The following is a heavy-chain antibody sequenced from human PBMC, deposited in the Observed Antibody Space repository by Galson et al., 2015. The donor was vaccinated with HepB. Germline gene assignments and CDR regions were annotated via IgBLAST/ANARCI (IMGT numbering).Heavy chain of an antibody. Sequence: SLRLSCAASGFTFSNAWMNWVRQAPGKGLEWVGRIKSKTDGGTTDYAAPVKGRFTISRDDSKNTLYLQMNSLKTEDTAVYYCTTSSRITMIVVVRKQPLVPQNNDAFDIWGQGTMVTVSS. CDR1: GFTFSNAW. D-gene: IGHD3-22*01. CDR3: TTSSRITMIVVVRKQPLVPQNNDAFDI. J-gene: IGHJ3*02. CDR2: IKSKTDGGTT. V-gene: IGHV3-15*07.